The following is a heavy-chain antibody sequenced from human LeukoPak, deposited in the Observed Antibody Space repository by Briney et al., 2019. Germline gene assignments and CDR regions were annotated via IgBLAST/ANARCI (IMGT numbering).Heavy chain of an antibody. J-gene: IGHJ3*02. CDR2: VSAYNGNT. CDR1: GYTFISYG. V-gene: IGHV1-18*01. CDR3: ARDVGGSSLLHAFDI. Sequence: ASVKVSCKASGYTFISYGISWVRQAPGQGLEWMGWVSAYNGNTNYAQKLQDRVIMTTDTSTSTAYMELRSLRSDDTAVYYCARDVGGSSLLHAFDIWGQGTMVTVSS. D-gene: IGHD6-13*01.